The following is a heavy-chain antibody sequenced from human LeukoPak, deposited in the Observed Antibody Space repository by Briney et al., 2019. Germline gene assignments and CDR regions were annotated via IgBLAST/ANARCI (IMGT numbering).Heavy chain of an antibody. J-gene: IGHJ4*02. CDR3: ARGVPVIN. D-gene: IGHD2/OR15-2a*01. CDR1: GYSISSGYY. CDR2: IYHSGST. V-gene: IGHV4-38-2*02. Sequence: SETLSLTCTVSGYSISSGYYWGWIRQPPGKGLEWIGSIYHSGSTYYNPSLKSRVTISVDTSKNQLSLKLRSVTAADTAVYYCARGVPVINWGQGTLVTVSS.